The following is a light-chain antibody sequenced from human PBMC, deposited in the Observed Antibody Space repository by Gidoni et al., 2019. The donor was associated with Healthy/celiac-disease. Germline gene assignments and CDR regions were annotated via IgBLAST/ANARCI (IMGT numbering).Light chain of an antibody. CDR3: GTWDSSLSAGYV. Sequence: QSVLTQPPSVSAAPGKKVTTSCSGRSSNIGNNYVSWYQQLPGTAPKLLIYDNNKRPSVIPDRFSVSKSGTSATLGITVLQTGDEADYYCGTWDSSLSAGYVFGTGTKVTVL. CDR1: SSNIGNNY. V-gene: IGLV1-51*01. CDR2: DNN. J-gene: IGLJ1*01.